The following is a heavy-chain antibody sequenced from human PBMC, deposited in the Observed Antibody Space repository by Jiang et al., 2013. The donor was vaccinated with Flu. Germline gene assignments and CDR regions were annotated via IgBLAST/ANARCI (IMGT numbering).Heavy chain of an antibody. D-gene: IGHD6-19*01. CDR3: ARAGRGSIAVAGTFGYYYYYGMDV. Sequence: GPGLVKPSETLSLTCTVSGGSISSYYWSWIRQPPGKGLEWIGYIYYSGSTNYNPSLKSRVTISVDTSKNQFSLKLSSVTAADTAVYYCARAGRGSIAVAGTFGYYYYYGMDVWGKGTTVTVSS. V-gene: IGHV4-59*01. CDR1: GGSISSYY. CDR2: IYYSGST. J-gene: IGHJ6*04.